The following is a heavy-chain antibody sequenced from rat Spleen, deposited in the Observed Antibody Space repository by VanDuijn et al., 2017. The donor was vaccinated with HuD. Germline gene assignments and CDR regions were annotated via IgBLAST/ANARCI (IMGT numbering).Heavy chain of an antibody. CDR2: ISHDGSST. CDR3: SRPGAGSWFSY. CDR1: GFTFSDYY. V-gene: IGHV5-29*01. Sequence: EVQLVESGGGLVQPGRSLKLSCVASGFTFSDYYMAWVRQAPTKGLEWVATISHDGSSTYYRDSVKGRFTISRDNAKSTLYLQMDSLKSEDTATYYCSRPGAGSWFSYWGQGTLVTVSS. J-gene: IGHJ3*01. D-gene: IGHD5-1*01.